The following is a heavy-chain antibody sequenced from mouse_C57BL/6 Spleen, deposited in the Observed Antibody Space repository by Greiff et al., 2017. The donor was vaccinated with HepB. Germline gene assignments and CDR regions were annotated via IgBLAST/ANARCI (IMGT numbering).Heavy chain of an antibody. V-gene: IGHV1-54*01. CDR2: INPGSGGT. CDR3: ASRLSYGRGFAY. D-gene: IGHD1-1*01. CDR1: GYAFTNYL. Sequence: QVQLQQSGAELVRPGTSVKVSCKASGYAFTNYLIEWVKQRPGQGLEWIGVINPGSGGTNYNEKFKGKATLTADKSSSTAYMQLSSLTSEDSAVYFCASRLSYGRGFAYWGQGTLVTVSA. J-gene: IGHJ3*01.